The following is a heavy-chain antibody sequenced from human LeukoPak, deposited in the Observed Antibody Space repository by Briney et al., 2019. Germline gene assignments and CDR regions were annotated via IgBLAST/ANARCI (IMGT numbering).Heavy chain of an antibody. J-gene: IGHJ4*02. V-gene: IGHV4-39*01. CDR1: GGSISSSSYY. D-gene: IGHD3-10*01. CDR3: ARYYGSGSYGTDY. Sequence: SETLSLTCTVSGGSISSSSYYWGWIRQPPGKGLEWIGSIYYSGSTYYNPSLKSRVTISVDTSKNQFSLKLSSVTAADTAVYYCARYYGSGSYGTDYWGQGTLVTVSS. CDR2: IYYSGST.